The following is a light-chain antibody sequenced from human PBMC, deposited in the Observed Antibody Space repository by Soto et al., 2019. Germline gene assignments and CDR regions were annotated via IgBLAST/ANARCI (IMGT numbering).Light chain of an antibody. CDR2: DAS. Sequence: DIQMTQSPSTLSASVGDRVTITCRASQIISTWLARYQQKPGKAPKLLIYDASSLESGVPSRFSGSGSGTEFTLTISSLQPDDFASYYCQQYNTYPLTFGGGTKVEIK. CDR3: QQYNTYPLT. CDR1: QIISTW. V-gene: IGKV1-5*01. J-gene: IGKJ4*01.